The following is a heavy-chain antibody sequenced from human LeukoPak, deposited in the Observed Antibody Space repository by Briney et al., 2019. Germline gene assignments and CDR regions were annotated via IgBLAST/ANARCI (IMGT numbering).Heavy chain of an antibody. D-gene: IGHD1-26*01. CDR3: ARDNPSGTYFFDS. CDR2: INWSGGNI. CDR1: GFTLGDYG. V-gene: IGHV3-20*01. J-gene: IGHJ4*02. Sequence: GGSLRLSCAASGFTLGDYGMIWVRQAPGKGLECVSGINWSGGNIGYADSVKGRFTISSDNDDDNTFLQLKSRRADDTALYHCARDNPSGTYFFDSWGQGTLVTVSS.